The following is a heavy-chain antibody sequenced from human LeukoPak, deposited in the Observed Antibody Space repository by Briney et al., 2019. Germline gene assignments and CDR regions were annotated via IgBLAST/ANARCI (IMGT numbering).Heavy chain of an antibody. J-gene: IGHJ6*02. CDR2: IVGGGGST. V-gene: IGHV3-23*01. CDR1: GFTFSSYA. D-gene: IGHD5-24*01. CDR3: ATLGMATTGFYGMEV. Sequence: PGGSLRLSCAASGFTFSSYAMTWARQAPGKGLEWVSAIVGGGGSTYYADSVKGRFTISRDNSKNTLYLQMNSLGAEDTAVYYCATLGMATTGFYGMEVWGQGTTVTVSS.